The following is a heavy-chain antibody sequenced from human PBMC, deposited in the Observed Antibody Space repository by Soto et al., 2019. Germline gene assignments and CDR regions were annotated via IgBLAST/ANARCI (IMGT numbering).Heavy chain of an antibody. CDR3: ARDPNIVATMGSIYYYYGMDV. Sequence: PGGSLRLSCAASGFTFNSYSMNWVRQAPGKGLEWVSYISSTSKFIYYADSVKGRFTISRDNAKNSLYLQMNSLRAEDTAVYYCARDPNIVATMGSIYYYYGMDVWGQGTTVTVSS. CDR1: GFTFNSYS. D-gene: IGHD5-12*01. CDR2: ISSTSKFI. V-gene: IGHV3-21*06. J-gene: IGHJ6*02.